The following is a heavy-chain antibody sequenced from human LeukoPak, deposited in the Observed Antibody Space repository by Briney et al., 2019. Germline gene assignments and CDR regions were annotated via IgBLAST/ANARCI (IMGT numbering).Heavy chain of an antibody. Sequence: SETLSLTCAVYGGSFSGYYWSWIRQPPGKGLEWIGEINHSGSTNYNPSLKSRVTISVDTSKNQFSLKLSSVTAADTAVYYCARDHILTGYYFFDYWGQGTLVTVSS. V-gene: IGHV4-34*01. CDR3: ARDHILTGYYFFDY. CDR1: GGSFSGYY. CDR2: INHSGST. J-gene: IGHJ4*02. D-gene: IGHD3-9*01.